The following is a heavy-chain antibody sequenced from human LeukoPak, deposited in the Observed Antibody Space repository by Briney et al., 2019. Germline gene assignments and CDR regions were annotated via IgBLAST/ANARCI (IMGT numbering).Heavy chain of an antibody. V-gene: IGHV3-48*03. CDR2: ISSSGSTI. CDR1: GFTFSSYE. J-gene: IGHJ6*02. D-gene: IGHD3-16*01. Sequence: PGGSLRLSCAASGFTFSSYEMNWVRQAPGKGLEWVSYISSSGSTIYYADSVKGRFTISRDNAKNSLYPQMNSLRAEDTAVYYCASLLPHYDYVWGSPYGMDVWGQGTTVTVSS. CDR3: ASLLPHYDYVWGSPYGMDV.